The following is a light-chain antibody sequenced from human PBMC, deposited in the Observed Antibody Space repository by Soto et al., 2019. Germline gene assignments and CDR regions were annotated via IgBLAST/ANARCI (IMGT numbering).Light chain of an antibody. Sequence: VVLTQSPATLSLSPGERAALSCGASESVSSNQLAWYQQKPGLAPRLIIYDASSRASGIPERFSGSGSGTGFSLTISSLEPEDCAVYYFQQYGSSPITFGQGTRLEI. J-gene: IGKJ5*01. CDR3: QQYGSSPIT. CDR1: ESVSSNQ. V-gene: IGKV3D-20*01. CDR2: DAS.